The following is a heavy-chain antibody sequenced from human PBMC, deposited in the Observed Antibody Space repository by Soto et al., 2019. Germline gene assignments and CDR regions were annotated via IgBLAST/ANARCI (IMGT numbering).Heavy chain of an antibody. Sequence: EVQLVESGGGLVKPGGSLRLSCAASGLTFSSYSMNWVRQAPGKRLEWVSSISSRSSDIYYADSVKGRFTISRDNAKKSLYLQMTSLRAEDTAVYYCAREVVTMVRGVIITGYYGMAVWGQGTTVTVSS. CDR1: GLTFSSYS. D-gene: IGHD3-10*01. CDR3: AREVVTMVRGVIITGYYGMAV. CDR2: ISSRSSDI. V-gene: IGHV3-21*01. J-gene: IGHJ6*02.